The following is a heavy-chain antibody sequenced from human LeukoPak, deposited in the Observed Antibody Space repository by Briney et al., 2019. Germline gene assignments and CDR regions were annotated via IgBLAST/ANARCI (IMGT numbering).Heavy chain of an antibody. CDR2: INPNSGGT. CDR3: ARVPTRGYSYGYFHY. D-gene: IGHD5-18*01. V-gene: IGHV1-2*02. J-gene: IGHJ4*02. Sequence: ASVKVSCKASGYTFTGYYMHWVRQAPGQGLEWMGWINPNSGGTNYAQKFQGRVTMTRDTSISTAYMELSRLRSDDTAVYYCARVPTRGYSYGYFHYWGQGTLVTVSS. CDR1: GYTFTGYY.